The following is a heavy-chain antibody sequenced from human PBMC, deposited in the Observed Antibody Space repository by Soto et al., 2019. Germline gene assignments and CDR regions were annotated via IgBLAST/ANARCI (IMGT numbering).Heavy chain of an antibody. J-gene: IGHJ4*02. CDR1: GFTFSSYA. CDR3: AKRGYDSSGYPWAFDY. Sequence: GGSLRLSCAASGFTFSSYAMSWVRQAPGKGLEWVSAISGSGGSTYYADSVKGRFTISRDNSKNTLYLQMNSLRAEDTAVYYCAKRGYDSSGYPWAFDYWGQGTLVTASS. D-gene: IGHD3-22*01. V-gene: IGHV3-23*01. CDR2: ISGSGGST.